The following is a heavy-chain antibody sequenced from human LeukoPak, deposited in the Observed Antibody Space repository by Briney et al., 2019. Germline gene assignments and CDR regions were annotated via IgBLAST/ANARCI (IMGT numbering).Heavy chain of an antibody. D-gene: IGHD6-19*01. J-gene: IGHJ4*02. CDR2: INHSGST. V-gene: IGHV4-34*01. CDR3: ASSYSSGWYRPFDY. CDR1: GGSFSGYY. Sequence: PSETLSLTCAVYGGSFSGYYWSGIRQPPGKGLEWIREINHSGSTNYNPSLKSRVTISVDTSKNQFSLKLSSVTAADTAVYYCASSYSSGWYRPFDYWGQGTLVTVSS.